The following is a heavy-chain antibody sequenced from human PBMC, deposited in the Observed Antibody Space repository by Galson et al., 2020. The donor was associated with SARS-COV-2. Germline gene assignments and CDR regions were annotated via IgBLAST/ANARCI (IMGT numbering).Heavy chain of an antibody. CDR1: GGSTSDSSYY. D-gene: IGHD3-3*01. Sequence: SETLSLTCTVAGGSTSDSSYYWGWVRQPPGKGLEWIGTIHSSGRTYYNPSLKSRLTVSVDTSNNQLTLRLTSVTAADTSVYYCARSYYDFWSGLLSWFDPWGQGTLVTVSS. CDR2: IHSSGRT. V-gene: IGHV4-39*01. CDR3: ARSYYDFWSGLLSWFDP. J-gene: IGHJ5*02.